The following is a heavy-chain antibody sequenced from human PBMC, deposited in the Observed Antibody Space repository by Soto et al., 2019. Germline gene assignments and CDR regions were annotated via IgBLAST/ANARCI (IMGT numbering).Heavy chain of an antibody. J-gene: IGHJ4*02. CDR2: ISYDGSNK. Sequence: QVQLVESGGGVVQPGRSLRLSCAASGFTFSSYAMHWVRQAPGKGLEWVAVISYDGSNKYYADSVKGRFTISRDNSKNTLYLQMNSLRAEDTAVYYCARDLRNTPRPPAVLRYFDWLFPLFDYWGQGTLVTVSS. D-gene: IGHD3-9*01. V-gene: IGHV3-30-3*01. CDR3: ARDLRNTPRPPAVLRYFDWLFPLFDY. CDR1: GFTFSSYA.